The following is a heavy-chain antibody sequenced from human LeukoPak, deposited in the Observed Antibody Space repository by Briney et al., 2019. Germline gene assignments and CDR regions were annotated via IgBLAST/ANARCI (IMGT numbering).Heavy chain of an antibody. J-gene: IGHJ3*02. V-gene: IGHV4-31*03. CDR3: ARDYYDSSGSYDAFDI. CDR2: IYYSGST. D-gene: IGHD3-22*01. Sequence: SQTLSLTCTVSGGSISSGGYYWSWIRQHPGKGLEWIGYIYYSGSTYYNPSLKSRVTISVDTSKNQFSLKLSSVTAADTAVYYCARDYYDSSGSYDAFDIWGQGTMVTVSS. CDR1: GGSISSGGYY.